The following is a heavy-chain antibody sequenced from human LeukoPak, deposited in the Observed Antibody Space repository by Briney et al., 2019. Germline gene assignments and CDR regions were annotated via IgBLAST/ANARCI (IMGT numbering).Heavy chain of an antibody. CDR2: INHSGST. Sequence: PSETLSLTCAVYGGSFSGYYWSWIRQPPGKGLEWIGEINHSGSTNYNPPLKSRVTISVDTSKNQFSLKLSSVTAADTAVYYCARGLPRGYSYGRSNFDYWGQGTLVTVSS. J-gene: IGHJ4*02. D-gene: IGHD5-18*01. CDR1: GGSFSGYY. CDR3: ARGLPRGYSYGRSNFDY. V-gene: IGHV4-34*01.